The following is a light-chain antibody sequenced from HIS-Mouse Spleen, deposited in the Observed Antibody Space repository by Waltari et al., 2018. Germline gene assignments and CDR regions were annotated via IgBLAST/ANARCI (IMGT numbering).Light chain of an antibody. CDR3: YSTDSSGNHRV. J-gene: IGLJ2*01. CDR1: ALPKKY. CDR2: EDS. V-gene: IGLV3-10*01. Sequence: SYELTQPPSVSVSPGQTVRITCSGDALPKKYAYWYQQKSGQAPVLVIYEDSKRPSGIPGRLSGSSSGTMATLTISGAQVEDEADYYCYSTDSSGNHRVFGGGTKLTVL.